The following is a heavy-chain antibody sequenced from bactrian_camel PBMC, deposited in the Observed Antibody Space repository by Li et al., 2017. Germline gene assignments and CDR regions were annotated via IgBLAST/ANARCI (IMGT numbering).Heavy chain of an antibody. J-gene: IGHJ4*01. Sequence: HVQLVESGGGSVQAGGSLRLSCAASGFRYSSYCMAYFRQAPGKEREGVAGIDTDGSTSYADSVKGRFTISQDSAKNTLYLQMHSLKPEDTAMYYCAADPVCQYGANWYYRGQGTQVTVS. CDR2: IDTDGST. CDR3: AADPVCQYGANWYY. CDR1: GFRYSSYC. D-gene: IGHD1*01. V-gene: IGHV3S6*01.